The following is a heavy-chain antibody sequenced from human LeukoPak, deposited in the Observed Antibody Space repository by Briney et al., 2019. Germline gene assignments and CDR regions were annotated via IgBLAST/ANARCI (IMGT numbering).Heavy chain of an antibody. CDR1: GFTFSSYA. J-gene: IGHJ4*02. CDR3: AKGSGDFWSGYYAY. V-gene: IGHV3-23*01. CDR2: NSGSGGST. D-gene: IGHD3-3*01. Sequence: GGSLRLSCAASGFTFSSYAMSWVRQAPGKGLEWVSANSGSGGSTYYADSVKGRFTISRDNSKNTLYLQMNSLRAEDTAVYYCAKGSGDFWSGYYAYWGQGTLVTVSS.